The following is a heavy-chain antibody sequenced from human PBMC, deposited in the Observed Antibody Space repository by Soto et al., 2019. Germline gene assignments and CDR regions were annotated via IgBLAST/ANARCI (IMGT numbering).Heavy chain of an antibody. Sequence: SGNRSITCTVSGGSFKSGSYSWSWIRQPPGKGLEWIGYVYHTGRTSYNPSLKSRVSISMDTSKNQFSLNLDSVTAADTAVYFCARDFAYFDSWGQGTLVTVS. CDR2: VYHTGRT. CDR1: GGSFKSGSYS. V-gene: IGHV4-61*01. CDR3: ARDFAYFDS. D-gene: IGHD3-3*01. J-gene: IGHJ4*02.